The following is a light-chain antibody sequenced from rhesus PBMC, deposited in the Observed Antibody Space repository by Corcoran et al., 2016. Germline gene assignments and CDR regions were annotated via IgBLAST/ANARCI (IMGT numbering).Light chain of an antibody. CDR3: QQYNDLLWT. CDR1: ESVGSY. Sequence: EIVMTQSPATLSLSPGETATLSCRASESVGSYLAWYQQKPGPAPKLLVHSAYFRATGIPAGFSGSGSRTEFTLTISSLGPEDFGVYLCQQYNDLLWTFGQGTKVEIK. CDR2: SAY. J-gene: IGKJ1*01. V-gene: IGKV3-40*03.